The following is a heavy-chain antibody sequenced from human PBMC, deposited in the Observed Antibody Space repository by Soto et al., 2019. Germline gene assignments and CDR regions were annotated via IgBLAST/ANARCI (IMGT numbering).Heavy chain of an antibody. V-gene: IGHV3-9*01. CDR2: ISWNSGSI. Sequence: DVQLVESGGGLVQPGRSLRLSCAASGFTFDDYAMHWVRQAPGKGLEWVSGISWNSGSIGYADSVKGRFTISRDNAKNSLYLQMTSLRAEDTALYYCAKGGQLLTEGGGYWGQGTLVTVSS. J-gene: IGHJ4*02. D-gene: IGHD2-2*01. CDR3: AKGGQLLTEGGGY. CDR1: GFTFDDYA.